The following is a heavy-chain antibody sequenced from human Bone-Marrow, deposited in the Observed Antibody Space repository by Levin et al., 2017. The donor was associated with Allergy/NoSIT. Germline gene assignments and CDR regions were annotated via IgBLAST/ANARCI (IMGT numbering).Heavy chain of an antibody. CDR3: ARIYSSEETFDI. D-gene: IGHD6-25*01. J-gene: IGHJ3*02. CDR1: GFTSSDYF. V-gene: IGHV3-11*01. Sequence: GGSLRLSCAASGFTSSDYFMSWIRQAPGKGLEWVSYISSNPNRLYYADSVKGRFTISRDNAKNSLYLKMNSLRVEDTAVYYCARIYSSEETFDIWGQGTMVTVSS. CDR2: ISSNPNRL.